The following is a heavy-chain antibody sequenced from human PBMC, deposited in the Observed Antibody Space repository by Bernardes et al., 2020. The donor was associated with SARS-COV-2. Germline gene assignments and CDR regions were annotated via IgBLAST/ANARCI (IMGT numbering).Heavy chain of an antibody. J-gene: IGHJ6*02. CDR2: IYYSGST. CDR3: ARAGGVIDHYYYGMDV. V-gene: IGHV4-59*01. CDR1: GGSISSYY. Sequence: SETLSLTCTASGGSISSYYWSWIRQPPGKGLEWIGYIYYSGSTNYNPSLKSRVTISVDTSKNQFSLKLSSVTAADTAVYYCARAGGVIDHYYYGMDVWGQGTTVAVSS. D-gene: IGHD3-16*02.